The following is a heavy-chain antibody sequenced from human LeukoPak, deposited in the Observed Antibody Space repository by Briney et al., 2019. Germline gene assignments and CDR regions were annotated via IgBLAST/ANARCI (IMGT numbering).Heavy chain of an antibody. J-gene: IGHJ4*02. CDR1: GYTFTGYY. D-gene: IGHD3-22*01. V-gene: IGHV1-2*02. CDR3: ARDQYYYDSSGYYLIDY. Sequence: VASVKVSRTASGYTFTGYYMHWVRQAPGQGLEGMGWINPNSGGTNYAQKFQGRVTMTRDTSISTAYMELSRLRSDDTAVYDCARDQYYYDSSGYYLIDYWGQGTLVTVSS. CDR2: INPNSGGT.